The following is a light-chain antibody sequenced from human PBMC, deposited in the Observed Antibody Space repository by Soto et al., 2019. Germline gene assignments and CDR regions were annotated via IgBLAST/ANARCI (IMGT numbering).Light chain of an antibody. CDR2: DAS. V-gene: IGKV3-11*01. CDR3: QQRSNWPGYT. J-gene: IGKJ2*01. Sequence: EIVLTQSPATLSLSPGERATLSCRASQSISSYLAWYQQKPGQAPRLLIYDASTRATGIPARFSGSGSETDFTLTISSLEPEDSAVYYCQQRSNWPGYTFGQGTKLEIK. CDR1: QSISSY.